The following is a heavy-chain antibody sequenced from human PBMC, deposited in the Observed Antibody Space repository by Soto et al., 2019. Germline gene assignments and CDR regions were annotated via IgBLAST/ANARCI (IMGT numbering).Heavy chain of an antibody. D-gene: IGHD3-3*01. CDR2: IIPIFGTA. V-gene: IGHV1-69*12. J-gene: IGHJ6*02. CDR1: GGTFSSYA. Sequence: QVQPVQSGAEVKKPGSSVKVSCKASGGTFSSYAISWVRQAPGQGLEWMGGIIPIFGTANYAQKFQGRVTITADESTSTAYMELSSLRSEDTAVYYCARDDDFWSGNYYYYGMDVWGQGTTVTVSS. CDR3: ARDDDFWSGNYYYYGMDV.